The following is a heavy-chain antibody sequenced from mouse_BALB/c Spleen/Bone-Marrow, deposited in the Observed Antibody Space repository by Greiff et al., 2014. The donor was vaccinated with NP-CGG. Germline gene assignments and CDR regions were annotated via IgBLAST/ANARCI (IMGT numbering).Heavy chain of an antibody. CDR3: ANIYYGDYGWFSY. D-gene: IGHD2-13*01. J-gene: IGHJ3*01. CDR2: IDTSYTYT. V-gene: IGHV1-69*01. CDR1: GYTFTDYW. Sequence: QVQLQQSGAELVMPGASVKMSCKASGYTFTDYWIHWVKQRPGQGLEWIGAIDTSYTYTTYNQKFKGKAILTVDASSSTAYIQLSSLTSEDSAVYYCANIYYGDYGWFSYWGQGTLVTVSA.